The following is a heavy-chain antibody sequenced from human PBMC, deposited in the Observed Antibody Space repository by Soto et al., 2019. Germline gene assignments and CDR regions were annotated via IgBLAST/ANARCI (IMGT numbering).Heavy chain of an antibody. CDR2: ISDSSSTI. CDR1: GFTFSTYN. CDR3: ARDDYPYYDDSSGYHFDY. Sequence: EVQLVESGGGLVQPGGSLRLSCAASGFTFSTYNMNWVRQAPGKGLEWVSYISDSSSTIHYADSVKGRVTISRDNAKNSLYLQMNSLRAEDTAVYYCARDDYPYYDDSSGYHFDYWGQGALVTVSS. J-gene: IGHJ4*02. V-gene: IGHV3-48*01. D-gene: IGHD3-22*01.